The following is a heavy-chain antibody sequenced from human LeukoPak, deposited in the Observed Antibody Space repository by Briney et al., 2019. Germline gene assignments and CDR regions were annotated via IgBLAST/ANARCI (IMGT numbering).Heavy chain of an antibody. J-gene: IGHJ5*02. D-gene: IGHD2-2*01. CDR2: MNPNSGNT. V-gene: IGHV1-8*03. Sequence: GASVKVSCKASGYTFTSYGISWVRQAPGQGLEWMGWMNPNSGNTGYAQKFQGRVTITRNTSISTAYMELSSLRSEDTAVYYCARGGIYCGSTSCYLDPWGQGTLVTVSS. CDR3: ARGGIYCGSTSCYLDP. CDR1: GYTFTSYG.